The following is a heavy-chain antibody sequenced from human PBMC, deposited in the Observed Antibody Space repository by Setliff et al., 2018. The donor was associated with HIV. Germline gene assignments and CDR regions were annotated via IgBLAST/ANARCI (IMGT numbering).Heavy chain of an antibody. Sequence: PSETLSLTCTVSGGSMSSYYWSWIRQPPGKGPEWIGTIYYSGNTISNPSLKSRVTISVDTSKNQFSLKLSSVTAADTAVYYCARLLNYYGNWFDPWGQGTLVTVSS. J-gene: IGHJ5*02. CDR2: IYYSGNT. CDR3: ARLLNYYGNWFDP. D-gene: IGHD3-10*01. V-gene: IGHV4-59*08. CDR1: GGSMSSYY.